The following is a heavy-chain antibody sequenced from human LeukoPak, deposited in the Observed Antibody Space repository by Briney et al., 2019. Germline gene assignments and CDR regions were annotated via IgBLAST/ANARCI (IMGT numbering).Heavy chain of an antibody. V-gene: IGHV3-21*01. CDR1: GFTFSSYS. CDR3: ARDIRGSTSCWS. Sequence: GGSLRLSCAASGFTFSSYSMNWVRQAPGKGLEWVSSIRSSSSYIYYADSVKGRFTISRDNAKNSLYLQMNSLRAEDTAVYYCARDIRGSTSCWSWGQGTLVTVSS. J-gene: IGHJ5*02. CDR2: IRSSSSYI. D-gene: IGHD2-2*01.